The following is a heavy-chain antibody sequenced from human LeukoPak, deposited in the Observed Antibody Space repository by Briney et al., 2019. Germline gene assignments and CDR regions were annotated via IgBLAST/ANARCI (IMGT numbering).Heavy chain of an antibody. Sequence: GGSLRLSCAASGFTFSNYMMHWVRQAPGKGLVWVSRIKSDGITITYADSVKGRFTISRDNAKNTLYLQTNSLRAEDTAVYYCLRDLNWSLDQWGQGTLVTVSS. CDR1: GFTFSNYM. CDR3: LRDLNWSLDQ. J-gene: IGHJ4*02. V-gene: IGHV3-74*01. D-gene: IGHD1-20*01. CDR2: IKSDGITI.